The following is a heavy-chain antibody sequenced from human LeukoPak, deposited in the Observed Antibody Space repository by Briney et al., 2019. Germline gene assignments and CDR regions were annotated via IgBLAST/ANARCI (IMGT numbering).Heavy chain of an antibody. CDR1: GFTVSNNY. D-gene: IGHD6-6*01. J-gene: IGHJ4*02. CDR2: IYSGGAT. V-gene: IGHV3-66*01. Sequence: QPGGPLRLSCAASGFTVSNNYMRWVRQAPGKGLEWVSLIYSGGATFYADAVKGRFTISRDGSKNTLYLQMNSLRAEDTAVYYCARDPPAVAANTYGWGQGTLVTVSS. CDR3: ARDPPAVAANTYG.